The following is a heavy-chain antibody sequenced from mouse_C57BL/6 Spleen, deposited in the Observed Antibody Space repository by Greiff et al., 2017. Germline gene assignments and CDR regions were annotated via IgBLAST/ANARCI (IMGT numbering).Heavy chain of an antibody. D-gene: IGHD2-12*01. CDR1: GYTFTDYY. J-gene: IGHJ4*01. CDR2: INPYNGGT. Sequence: VLLQQSGPVLVKPGASVKMSCKASGYTFTDYYMNWVKQSHGKSLEWIGVINPYNGGTSYNQKFKGKATLTVDKSSSTAYMELNSLTSEDSAVYYCARDDVEYAMDYWGQGTSVTVSS. V-gene: IGHV1-19*01. CDR3: ARDDVEYAMDY.